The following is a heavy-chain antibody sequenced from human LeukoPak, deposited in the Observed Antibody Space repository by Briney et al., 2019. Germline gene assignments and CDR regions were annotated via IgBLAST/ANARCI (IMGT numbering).Heavy chain of an antibody. V-gene: IGHV6-1*01. Sequence: SQTLSLTCAISGDSVSSNSAAWNWIRQSPSRGLEWLGRTYYWSKYYNEYAVSVKSRITINPDTYKNQFSLQLNSVTPEDTAVYYCARGGTLAEGWFDPWGQGTLVTVSS. J-gene: IGHJ5*02. D-gene: IGHD3-16*01. CDR2: TYYWSKYYN. CDR1: GDSVSSNSAA. CDR3: ARGGTLAEGWFDP.